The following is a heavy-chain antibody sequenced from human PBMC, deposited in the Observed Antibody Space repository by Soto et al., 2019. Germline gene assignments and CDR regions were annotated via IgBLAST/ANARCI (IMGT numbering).Heavy chain of an antibody. D-gene: IGHD6-19*01. CDR3: TTDTGYSSGWYGYYYYYGMDV. J-gene: IGHJ6*02. Sequence: EVQLVESGGGLVKPGGPLRLSCAASGFTFSNAWMSWVRQAPGKGLEWVGRIKSKTDGGTTDYAAPVKGRFTISRDDSKNTLYLQMNSLKTEDTAVYYCTTDTGYSSGWYGYYYYYGMDVWGQGTTVTVSS. V-gene: IGHV3-15*01. CDR1: GFTFSNAW. CDR2: IKSKTDGGTT.